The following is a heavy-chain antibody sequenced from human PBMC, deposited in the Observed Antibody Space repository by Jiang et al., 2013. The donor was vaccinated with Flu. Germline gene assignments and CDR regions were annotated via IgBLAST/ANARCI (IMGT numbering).Heavy chain of an antibody. Sequence: WIRQPPGKGLEWIGSIYYSGSTYYNPSLKSRVTISVDTSKNQFSLKLSSVTAADTAVYYCAGEMRYSSGWGLGYYGMDVWGQGTTVTVSS. V-gene: IGHV4-39*02. D-gene: IGHD6-19*01. CDR2: IYYSGST. CDR3: AGEMRYSSGWGLGYYGMDV. J-gene: IGHJ6*02.